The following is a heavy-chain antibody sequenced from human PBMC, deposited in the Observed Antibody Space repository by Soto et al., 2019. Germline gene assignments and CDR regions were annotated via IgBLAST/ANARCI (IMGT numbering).Heavy chain of an antibody. D-gene: IGHD6-13*01. CDR1: GFTFDDYA. V-gene: IGHV3-9*01. Sequence: EVQLVESGGGLVQPGRSLRLSCAASGFTFDDYAMHWVRQAPGKGLEWVSGISWNSGSIGYAHSVKGRFTISRDNVKNSLYLQMNSLRAEDTGLYYCSVSSWYGCYFDYWCQATLVTVSS. J-gene: IGHJ4*02. CDR2: ISWNSGSI. CDR3: SVSSWYGCYFDY.